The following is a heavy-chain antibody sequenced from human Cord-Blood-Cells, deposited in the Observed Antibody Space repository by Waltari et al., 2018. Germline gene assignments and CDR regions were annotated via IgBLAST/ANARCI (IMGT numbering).Heavy chain of an antibody. J-gene: IGHJ4*02. CDR1: GFTVSSNY. CDR2: IYSGGST. V-gene: IGHV3-66*01. Sequence: EVQLVESGGGLVQPGGSLRLSCAASGFTVSSNYMSWVRQAPGKGLEWVSVIYSGGSTYYADSVEGRFTISRDNSKNTRYLQMNSLRAEDTAVYYCARVRYYYFDYWGQGTLVTVSS. D-gene: IGHD1-1*01. CDR3: ARVRYYYFDY.